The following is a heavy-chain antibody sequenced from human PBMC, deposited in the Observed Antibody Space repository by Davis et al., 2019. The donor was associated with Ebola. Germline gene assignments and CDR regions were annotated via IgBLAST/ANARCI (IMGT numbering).Heavy chain of an antibody. V-gene: IGHV4-30-2*01. D-gene: IGHD6-13*01. J-gene: IGHJ4*02. CDR2: IYHSGST. Sequence: MPSETLSLTCAVSGGSISSGGYSWSWIRQPPGKGLEWIGNIYHSGSTFHNPSLKSRVTISIDRSKNQFSLKLSSVTAADTAVYYCARGSWYGDYFDYWGQGTLVTVSS. CDR1: GGSISSGGYS. CDR3: ARGSWYGDYFDY.